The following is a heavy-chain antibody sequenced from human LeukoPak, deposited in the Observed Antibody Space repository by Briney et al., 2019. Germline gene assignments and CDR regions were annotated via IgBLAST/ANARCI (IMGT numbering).Heavy chain of an antibody. CDR1: GFTFSSYG. J-gene: IGHJ4*02. CDR2: IWSDGSNE. CDR3: ARDKEWLVLKTGWEYYFDY. Sequence: PGGSLRLSCAASGFTFSSYGMHWVRQAPGKGLEWVAVIWSDGSNEYYADSVKGRFTISRDNSKNTLYLQMNSLRAEDTAVYYCARDKEWLVLKTGWEYYFDYWGQGTLVTVSS. V-gene: IGHV3-33*01. D-gene: IGHD6-19*01.